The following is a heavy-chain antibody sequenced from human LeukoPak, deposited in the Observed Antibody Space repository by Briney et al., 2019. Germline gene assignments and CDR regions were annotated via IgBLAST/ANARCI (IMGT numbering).Heavy chain of an antibody. V-gene: IGHV3-21*01. Sequence: PGGSLRLSCAASGFTFSSYSMNWVRQAPGKGLEWVSSISSSSSYIYYADSVKGRFTISRDNAKNSLYLQMNSLRAEDTAVYYCARAYSSSWSSDYWGQGTLVTVSS. J-gene: IGHJ4*02. CDR3: ARAYSSSWSSDY. CDR1: GFTFSSYS. D-gene: IGHD6-13*01. CDR2: ISSSSSYI.